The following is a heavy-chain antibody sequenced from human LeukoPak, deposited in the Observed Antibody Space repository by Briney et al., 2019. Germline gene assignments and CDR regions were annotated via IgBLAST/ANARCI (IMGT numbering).Heavy chain of an antibody. V-gene: IGHV4-61*02. CDR3: ARDLSSSWYSWFDP. CDR2: IYTSGST. Sequence: SETLSLTCTVSGGSISSGSYYWRWIRQPAGTGLEWIGRIYTSGSTNYNPSLKSRVTISVDTSKNQFSLKLSSVTAADTAVYYCARDLSSSWYSWFDPWGQGTLVTVSS. J-gene: IGHJ5*02. D-gene: IGHD6-13*01. CDR1: GGSISSGSYY.